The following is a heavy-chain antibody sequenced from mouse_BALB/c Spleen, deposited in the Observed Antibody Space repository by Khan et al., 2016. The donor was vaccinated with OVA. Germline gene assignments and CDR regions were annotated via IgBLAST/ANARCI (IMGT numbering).Heavy chain of an antibody. J-gene: IGHJ3*01. CDR1: GYTFTNYG. V-gene: IGHV9-3-1*01. CDR2: INTYTGEP. Sequence: QIQLVQSGPELKKPGETVKISCKASGYTFTNYGMNWVKQAPGKGLQWMGWINTYTGEPTSADDFKGRFAFSLETSASTANLQINNLKNDDTATYCCARSNGNYWFAYWGQGTLVTVSA. D-gene: IGHD2-1*01. CDR3: ARSNGNYWFAY.